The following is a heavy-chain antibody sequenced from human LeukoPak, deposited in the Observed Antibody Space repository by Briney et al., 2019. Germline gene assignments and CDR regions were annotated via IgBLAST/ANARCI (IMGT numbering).Heavy chain of an antibody. Sequence: GASVKVSCKVSGYTLSVLPIHWVRQAPGKGLEWMGGFDLEESETLYAQNFQGRVTMTRDTSISTAYMELSSLRSEDTAVYYCARAPGPTYYYDSSGYYSFDYWGQGTLVTVSS. V-gene: IGHV1-24*01. D-gene: IGHD3-22*01. J-gene: IGHJ4*02. CDR1: GYTLSVLP. CDR2: FDLEESET. CDR3: ARAPGPTYYYDSSGYYSFDY.